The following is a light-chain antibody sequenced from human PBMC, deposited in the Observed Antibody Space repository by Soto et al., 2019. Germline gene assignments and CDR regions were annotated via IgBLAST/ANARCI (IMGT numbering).Light chain of an antibody. CDR2: GAS. V-gene: IGKV3-20*01. J-gene: IGKJ4*01. CDR3: QQYGSPPLT. CDR1: QSVSSNY. Sequence: EIVLTQSPGTLSLSPGERATLSCRASQSVSSNYLTWYQQKPGQAPRLLIYGASSRATGIPDRFSGSGSGTDFTLTIYRLEPEDFAVYYCQQYGSPPLTFGGGTKVEIK.